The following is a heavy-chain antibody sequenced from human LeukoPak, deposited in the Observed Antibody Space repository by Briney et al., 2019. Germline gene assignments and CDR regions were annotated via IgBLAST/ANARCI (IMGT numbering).Heavy chain of an antibody. J-gene: IGHJ3*02. Sequence: ASVKVSCKASGYTFTDSYIHWVRPAPGQGLWWMAWIYLNSGGTSYAQNFQGRVTMTTDRFIGTAYMELSRLRSDDTAVYYCARESNTYYYGSGSHDAFDIWGQGTMVTVSS. V-gene: IGHV1-2*02. CDR3: ARESNTYYYGSGSHDAFDI. CDR1: GYTFTDSY. D-gene: IGHD3-10*01. CDR2: IYLNSGGT.